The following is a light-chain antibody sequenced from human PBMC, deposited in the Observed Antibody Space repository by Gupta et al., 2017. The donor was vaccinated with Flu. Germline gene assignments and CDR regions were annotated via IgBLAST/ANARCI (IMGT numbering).Light chain of an antibody. CDR3: QQLHNYLLT. V-gene: IGKV1-9*01. CDR2: AAF. Sequence: DIRLTQSPSFLSASVGDRVTIPCRASQGINSHLGWFQQKPGQAPKLLIYAAFILQSGVPSRFSGSGAGTEFTLTSSSLQPEDFGTYYCQQLHNYLLTFGGGTKVEIK. J-gene: IGKJ4*01. CDR1: QGINSH.